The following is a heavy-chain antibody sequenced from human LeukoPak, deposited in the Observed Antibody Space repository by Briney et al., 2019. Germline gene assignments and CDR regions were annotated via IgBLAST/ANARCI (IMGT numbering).Heavy chain of an antibody. J-gene: IGHJ4*02. Sequence: PSETLSLTCTVSGGSIGEGSYYWSWIRQPAGKGLEWIGSIYTSGSTNYNPSLKSRVTITVDTSKNQFSLNLSSVTAADTAVYYCARDGGYTYGYSHFDYWGQGTLLTVSS. CDR1: GGSIGEGSYY. V-gene: IGHV4-61*02. CDR2: IYTSGST. D-gene: IGHD5-18*01. CDR3: ARDGGYTYGYSHFDY.